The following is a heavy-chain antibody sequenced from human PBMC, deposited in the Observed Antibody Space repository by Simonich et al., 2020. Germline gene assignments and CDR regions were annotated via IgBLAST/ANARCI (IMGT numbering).Heavy chain of an antibody. V-gene: IGHV4-39*01. CDR1: GGSISSSSYY. CDR2: IYYSWST. CDR3: ARWAYSSSYFDY. Sequence: QLQLQESGPGLVKPSETLSLTCTVSGGSISSSSYYWGWIRQPPGKGLEWIGSIYYSWSTDYNPSRKSRVTISVDTSKNQFSLKLSSVTAADTAVYYCARWAYSSSYFDYWGQGTLVTVSS. D-gene: IGHD6-6*01. J-gene: IGHJ4*02.